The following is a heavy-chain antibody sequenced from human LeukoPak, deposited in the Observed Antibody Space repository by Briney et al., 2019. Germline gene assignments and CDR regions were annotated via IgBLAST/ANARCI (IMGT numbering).Heavy chain of an antibody. V-gene: IGHV4-59*11. CDR1: GGSISSHY. D-gene: IGHD4-17*01. J-gene: IGHJ6*03. Sequence: SETLSLTCTVSGGSISSHYWSWIQQPPGKGLEWIGYIYYSGSTNYNPSLKSRVTISVDTSKNQFSLKLSSVTAADTAVYYCARGYGDYRKYYYYMDVWGKGTTVTVSS. CDR2: IYYSGST. CDR3: ARGYGDYRKYYYYMDV.